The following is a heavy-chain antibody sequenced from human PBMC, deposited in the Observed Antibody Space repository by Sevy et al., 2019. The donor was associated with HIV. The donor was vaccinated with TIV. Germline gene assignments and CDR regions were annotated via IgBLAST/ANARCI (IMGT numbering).Heavy chain of an antibody. Sequence: GGSLRLSCAASGFSFNIYAMSWVRQAPGKGLEWVSGIGGDSRRLNYADSVKGRFTISRDNSKNTLYLQMSSLRSEDTAVYYCTKERSSGWPFDYWGQGTLVTVSS. V-gene: IGHV3-23*01. D-gene: IGHD6-19*01. CDR1: GFSFNIYA. J-gene: IGHJ4*02. CDR2: IGGDSRRL. CDR3: TKERSSGWPFDY.